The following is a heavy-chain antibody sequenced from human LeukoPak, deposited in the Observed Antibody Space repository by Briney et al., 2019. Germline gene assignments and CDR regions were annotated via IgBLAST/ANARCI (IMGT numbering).Heavy chain of an antibody. Sequence: ASVKVSCKASGYTFTSYDINWVRQATGQGLEWMGWVNPNSGNTGYAQKFQGRVTMTRNTSISTAYMELSSLRSEDTAVYYCARAKDYGDRNYYYGMDVWGKGTTVTVSS. CDR1: GYTFTSYD. J-gene: IGHJ6*04. D-gene: IGHD4-17*01. CDR3: ARAKDYGDRNYYYGMDV. CDR2: VNPNSGNT. V-gene: IGHV1-8*01.